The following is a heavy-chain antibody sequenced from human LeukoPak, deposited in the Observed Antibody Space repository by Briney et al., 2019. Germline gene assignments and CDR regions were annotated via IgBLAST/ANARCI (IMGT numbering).Heavy chain of an antibody. CDR2: IYTSGST. J-gene: IGHJ2*01. CDR1: GSSISSDNYY. D-gene: IGHD3-10*01. V-gene: IGHV4-61*02. Sequence: SETLSLTCTVSGSSISSDNYYWSWIRQPAGKGLEWIGRIYTSGSTNYNPSLKSRVTMSLDTSKNQFSLNLSSVTAADTAVYYCAKHPWFGEFWYFDLWGRGTLVTVSS. CDR3: AKHPWFGEFWYFDL.